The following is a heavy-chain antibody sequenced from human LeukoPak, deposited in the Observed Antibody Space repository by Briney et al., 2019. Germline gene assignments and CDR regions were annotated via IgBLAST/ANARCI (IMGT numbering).Heavy chain of an antibody. CDR3: AREYCSGGSCYSSGYYFDY. J-gene: IGHJ4*02. CDR2: INQDGSEK. Sequence: GGSLRLSCAASGFTFGSYWMSWVRQAPGKGLEWVANINQDGSEKYYVDSVKGRFTISRDNAKNSLYLQMNSLRAEDTAVYYCAREYCSGGSCYSSGYYFDYWGQGTLVTVSS. D-gene: IGHD2-15*01. CDR1: GFTFGSYW. V-gene: IGHV3-7*03.